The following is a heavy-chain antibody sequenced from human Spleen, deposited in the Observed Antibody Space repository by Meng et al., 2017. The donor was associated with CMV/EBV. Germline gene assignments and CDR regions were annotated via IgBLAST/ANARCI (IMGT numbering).Heavy chain of an antibody. J-gene: IGHJ4*02. D-gene: IGHD2-21*01. CDR2: ISWDGGST. Sequence: GGSLRLSCAASGFTFDDYAMHWVRQAPGKGLEWVSLISWDGGSTYYADSVKGRFTISRDNSKNTLYLQMNSLRAEDTAIYYCAKAKVIVVVIGSFDYWGQGSLVTVSS. CDR1: GFTFDDYA. V-gene: IGHV3-43D*03. CDR3: AKAKVIVVVIGSFDY.